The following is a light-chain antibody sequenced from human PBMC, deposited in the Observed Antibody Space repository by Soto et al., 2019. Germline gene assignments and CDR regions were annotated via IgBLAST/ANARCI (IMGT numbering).Light chain of an antibody. Sequence: QSPLTQPASVSGAPGQSITISCTGTSSDVGGYNYVSWYQQHPGKAPKLMIYDVSNRPSGVSNRFSGSKSGNTASLTISGLRAEDEADYYCSSYTSSSFYVFGTGTKLTV. CDR2: DVS. J-gene: IGLJ1*01. V-gene: IGLV2-14*01. CDR1: SSDVGGYNY. CDR3: SSYTSSSFYV.